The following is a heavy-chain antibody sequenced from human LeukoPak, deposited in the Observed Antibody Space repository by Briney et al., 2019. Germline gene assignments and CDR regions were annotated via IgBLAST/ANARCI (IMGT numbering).Heavy chain of an antibody. CDR1: GGSISSYQ. CDR3: GTSYDNKIAPFDL. CDR2: INTRGRT. D-gene: IGHD3-9*01. Sequence: PSETLFLTCTVSGGSISSYQWSWIRQPPGKGLEWIGYINTRGRTNYNPSLKSRVTFSVDTSRDQFSLKLSSVTAADTAVYYCGTSYDNKIAPFDLWGQGTLVTVSS. V-gene: IGHV4-4*09. J-gene: IGHJ4*02.